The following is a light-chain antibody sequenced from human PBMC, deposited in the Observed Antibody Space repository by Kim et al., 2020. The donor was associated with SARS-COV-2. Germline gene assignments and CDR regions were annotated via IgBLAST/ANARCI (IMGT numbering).Light chain of an antibody. Sequence: SASVGDRVTITCQASQGISKYLNWFQQKPWKAPGIVIYDVSNLEGGVPSRFSGSRSGTGFTFTIDSLQPEDLGTYFCQQYASVPYTFGQGTKLEI. CDR2: DVS. V-gene: IGKV1-33*01. J-gene: IGKJ2*01. CDR1: QGISKY. CDR3: QQYASVPYT.